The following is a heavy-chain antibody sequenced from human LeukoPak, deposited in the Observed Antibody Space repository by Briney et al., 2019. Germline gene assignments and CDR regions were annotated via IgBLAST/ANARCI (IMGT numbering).Heavy chain of an antibody. D-gene: IGHD3-16*01. CDR1: GFTVSSNY. CDR2: IYSGGST. V-gene: IGHV3-53*01. J-gene: IGHJ4*02. CDR3: ARDLFGRGSYDPAA. Sequence: GGSLRLSCAASGFTVSSNYMSWVRQAPGKGLEWVSVIYSGGSTYYADSVKGRFTISRDNSKNTLYLQMNSLRAEDTAVYYCARDLFGRGSYDPAAWGQGTLVTVSS.